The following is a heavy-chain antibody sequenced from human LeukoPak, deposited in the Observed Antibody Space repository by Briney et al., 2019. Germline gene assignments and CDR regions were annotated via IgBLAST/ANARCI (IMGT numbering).Heavy chain of an antibody. Sequence: GASVKVSCKASGYTFTSYGISWVRRAPGQGLEWMGWISAYNGNTNYAQKLQGRVTMTTDTSTSTAYMELRSLRSDDTAVYYCARLLDDHTAAAGLDYWGQGTLVTVSS. J-gene: IGHJ4*02. D-gene: IGHD6-13*01. V-gene: IGHV1-18*01. CDR2: ISAYNGNT. CDR1: GYTFTSYG. CDR3: ARLLDDHTAAAGLDY.